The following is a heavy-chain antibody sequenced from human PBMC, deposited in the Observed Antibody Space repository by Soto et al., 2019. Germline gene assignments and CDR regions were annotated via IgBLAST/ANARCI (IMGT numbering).Heavy chain of an antibody. D-gene: IGHD1-26*01. CDR1: GYSISSSNW. CDR2: IYYSGTT. CDR3: ARREIQGPIDY. J-gene: IGHJ4*02. V-gene: IGHV4-28*01. Sequence: QVQLQESGPGLVKPSDTLSLTCAVSGYSISSSNWWGWIRQPPGKGLEWIGYIYYSGTTYYNPSLKSRVTMSGDTSKNQFALKLTSVTAVDTAVYYCARREIQGPIDYWGQGTLVTVSS.